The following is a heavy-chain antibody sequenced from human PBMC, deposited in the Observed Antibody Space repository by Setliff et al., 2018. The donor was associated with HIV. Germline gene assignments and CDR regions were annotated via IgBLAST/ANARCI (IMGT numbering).Heavy chain of an antibody. CDR1: GGSFSEYY. D-gene: IGHD5-12*01. J-gene: IGHJ6*03. CDR3: ARGATLLPGYSDRWENFYMDV. V-gene: IGHV4-34*01. Sequence: SETLSLTCAVYGGSFSEYYWSWIRQSPGKGLEWIGEINHSGSTHYNPPLKSRATISVDTPKNQFSLRLNSVTAADTAVYYCARGATLLPGYSDRWENFYMDVWGKGTTVTVSS. CDR2: INHSGST.